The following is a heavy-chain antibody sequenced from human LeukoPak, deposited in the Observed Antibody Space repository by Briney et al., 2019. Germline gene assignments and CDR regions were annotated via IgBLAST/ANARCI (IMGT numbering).Heavy chain of an antibody. CDR2: IYYSGST. V-gene: IGHV4-39*01. CDR1: GGSTSSSSYY. CDR3: ARHVDGRSGYYIGLVDY. D-gene: IGHD3-22*01. J-gene: IGHJ4*02. Sequence: PSETLSLTCTVSGGSTSSSSYYWGWIRQPPGKGLEWIGSIYYSGSTYYNPSLKSRVTISVDTSKNQFSLKLSSVTAADTAVYYCARHVDGRSGYYIGLVDYWGQGTLVTVSS.